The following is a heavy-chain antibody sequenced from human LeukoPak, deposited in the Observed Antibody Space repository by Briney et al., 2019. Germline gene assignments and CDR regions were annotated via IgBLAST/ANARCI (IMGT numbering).Heavy chain of an antibody. V-gene: IGHV3-15*01. Sequence: GGSLRLSCAASGFTFSSYAMSWVRQAPGKGLEWVGRIKSKTDGGTTDYAAPVKGRFTISRDDSKNTLYLQMNSLKTEDTAVYYCTTARVNYYDSSGYRWGQGTLVTVSS. J-gene: IGHJ4*02. D-gene: IGHD3-22*01. CDR2: IKSKTDGGTT. CDR3: TTARVNYYDSSGYR. CDR1: GFTFSSYA.